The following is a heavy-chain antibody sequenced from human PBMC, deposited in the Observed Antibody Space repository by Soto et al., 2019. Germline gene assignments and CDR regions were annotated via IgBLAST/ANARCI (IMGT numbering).Heavy chain of an antibody. D-gene: IGHD3-22*01. CDR1: GYTFTNYG. CDR3: ARGQATMIVVVGDY. V-gene: IGHV1-18*01. Sequence: QVQLVQSGAALKKPGASVKVSCTASGYTFTNYGISWVRQAPGQGLEWMGWISAYNGNTNYAQKLQGRVTMTTDTSPSTAYMELRSMRSDDTAVYYCARGQATMIVVVGDYWGQGTRVTVSS. CDR2: ISAYNGNT. J-gene: IGHJ4*02.